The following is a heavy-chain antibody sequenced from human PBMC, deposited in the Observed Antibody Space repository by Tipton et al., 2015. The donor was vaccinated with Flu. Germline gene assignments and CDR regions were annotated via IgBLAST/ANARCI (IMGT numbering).Heavy chain of an antibody. J-gene: IGHJ4*02. CDR3: AREGRREQLALDY. CDR2: IYYSGST. CDR1: GGSISSSGYY. D-gene: IGHD6-6*01. V-gene: IGHV4-39*07. Sequence: TLSLTCTVSGGSISSSGYYWGWIRQPPGKGLEWIGSIYYSGSTYYYPSLKSRVTISVDTSKNQFSLKLRSVTAADTAVYYCAREGRREQLALDYWGQGTLVTVSS.